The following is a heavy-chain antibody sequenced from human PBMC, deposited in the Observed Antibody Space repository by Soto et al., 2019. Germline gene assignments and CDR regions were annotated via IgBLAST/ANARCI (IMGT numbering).Heavy chain of an antibody. V-gene: IGHV3-30-3*01. Sequence: QVQLVESGGGVVQPGRSLRLSCEASGFTFSTYAMHWVRQAPGKGLEWVTIISFDGSNKYYADSVNGRFTISRDNSKNTLYLEMNSLRGEDTAVYYCAREATAPTGWYYGLDVWGQGTTVTVSS. CDR3: AREATAPTGWYYGLDV. CDR1: GFTFSTYA. J-gene: IGHJ6*02. CDR2: ISFDGSNK. D-gene: IGHD1-1*01.